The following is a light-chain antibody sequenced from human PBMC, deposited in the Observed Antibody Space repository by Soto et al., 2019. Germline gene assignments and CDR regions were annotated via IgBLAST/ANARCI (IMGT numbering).Light chain of an antibody. CDR2: GAS. CDR1: QSISTY. Sequence: DIQMTQSPSSLSASVGARIAITCRAGQSISTYLNWYQVKPGKAPKLLIYGASSLQSGVTSRFSGNGSRTDFTIRIRSLRPVCCGTYSSLQKYSSPRPFGGGKKVDIK. V-gene: IGKV1-39*01. CDR3: LQKYSSPRP. J-gene: IGKJ4*01.